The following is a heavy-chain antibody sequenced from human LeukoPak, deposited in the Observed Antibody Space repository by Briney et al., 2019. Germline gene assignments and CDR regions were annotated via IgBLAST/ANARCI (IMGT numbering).Heavy chain of an antibody. Sequence: SETLSLTCTVSGGSISSSSYSWGWIRQPPGKGLEWIGNIYYTGSTYYSPSLQSRVTISVDTSKNQFYLKLSSVTAADTAVYYCGRQLVGATAYYFDYWGQGTLVTVSS. CDR1: GGSISSSSYS. V-gene: IGHV4-39*01. D-gene: IGHD1-26*01. J-gene: IGHJ4*02. CDR3: GRQLVGATAYYFDY. CDR2: IYYTGST.